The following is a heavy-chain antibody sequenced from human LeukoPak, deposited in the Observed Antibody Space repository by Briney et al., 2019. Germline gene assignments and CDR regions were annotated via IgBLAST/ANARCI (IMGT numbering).Heavy chain of an antibody. CDR2: MNPNSGNT. Sequence: GASVKVSCKASGYAFTSYDINWVRQATGQGLEWMGWMNPNSGNTGYAQKFQGRVTMTRNTSISTAYMELSSLRSEDTAVYYCARTPAIRRITIFGVVTPYYFDYWGQGTLVTVSS. CDR1: GYAFTSYD. J-gene: IGHJ4*02. D-gene: IGHD3-3*01. V-gene: IGHV1-8*01. CDR3: ARTPAIRRITIFGVVTPYYFDY.